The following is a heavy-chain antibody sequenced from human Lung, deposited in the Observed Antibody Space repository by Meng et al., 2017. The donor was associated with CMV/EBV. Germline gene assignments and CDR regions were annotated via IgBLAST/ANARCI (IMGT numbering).Heavy chain of an antibody. Sequence: SCAASGFTFSSFAIHWVRQAPGKGLDWVAVVSYDGTKTYYSDSVKGRFTLSRDNSKNTMYMEMSSLGYEDTAMYYCARARFDGGMDVWGQGTTVT. CDR2: VSYDGTKT. V-gene: IGHV3-30*04. D-gene: IGHD5-24*01. CDR1: GFTFSSFA. CDR3: ARARFDGGMDV. J-gene: IGHJ6*02.